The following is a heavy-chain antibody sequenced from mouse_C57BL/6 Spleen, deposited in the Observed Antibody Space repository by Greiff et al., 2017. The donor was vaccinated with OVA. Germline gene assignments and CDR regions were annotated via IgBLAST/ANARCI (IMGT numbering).Heavy chain of an antibody. D-gene: IGHD1-1*01. CDR3: ARDGSRVFDY. CDR2: IYPGDGDT. Sequence: VQLQQSGPELVKPGASVKISCKASGYAFSSSWMNWVKQRPGKGLGWIGRIYPGDGDTNYNGKFKGKATLTADKSSSNAYMQLSGLTSEDSAVYFCARDGSRVFDYWGQGTTLTVSS. CDR1: GYAFSSSW. J-gene: IGHJ2*01. V-gene: IGHV1-82*01.